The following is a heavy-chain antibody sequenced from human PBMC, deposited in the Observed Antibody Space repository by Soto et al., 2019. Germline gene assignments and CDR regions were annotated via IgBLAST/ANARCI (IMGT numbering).Heavy chain of an antibody. D-gene: IGHD3-10*01. CDR2: ISGSSANR. Sequence: EVQLLESGGGLVQPGGSLRLSCAASGFTFSIYAMSWVRQAPGKGLEWVSSISGSSANRYHADSVKGRFTISRDNSKNTLYLQMNSLRAEDTAVYYCAKVRFYGSGTENYFDYWGQGTLVTVSS. J-gene: IGHJ4*02. V-gene: IGHV3-23*01. CDR3: AKVRFYGSGTENYFDY. CDR1: GFTFSIYA.